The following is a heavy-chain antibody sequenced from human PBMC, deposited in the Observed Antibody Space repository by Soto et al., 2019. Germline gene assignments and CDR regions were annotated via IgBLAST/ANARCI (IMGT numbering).Heavy chain of an antibody. V-gene: IGHV4-31*03. CDR1: GASISSGGYY. CDR2: IYYSGST. Sequence: PSETLSLTCTVSGASISSGGYYWSWLRQHPGKGLEWLAYIYYSGSTYYNPSLKSRVIISVDTSKNQFSLKLSSVTAADTAVYYCARVQDSSYDFDYCGQGALVTVSS. J-gene: IGHJ4*02. CDR3: ARVQDSSYDFDY. D-gene: IGHD5-18*01.